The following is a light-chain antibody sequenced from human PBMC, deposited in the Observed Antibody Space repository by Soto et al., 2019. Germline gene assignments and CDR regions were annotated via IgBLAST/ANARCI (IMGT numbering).Light chain of an antibody. CDR1: QSISGR. V-gene: IGKV1-5*01. J-gene: IGKJ2*01. CDR3: QHSITYAST. Sequence: DIQMTQSPSTLSASVGDRVTITCRASQSISGRLAWYQQKPGKAPKLLIYDASKLESGVPSRFSGSGSETEFTLAITSLQPDDFATYYCQHSITYASTFCQGTQLEIK. CDR2: DAS.